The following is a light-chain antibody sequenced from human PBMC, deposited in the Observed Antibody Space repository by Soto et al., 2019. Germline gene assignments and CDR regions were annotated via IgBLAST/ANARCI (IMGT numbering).Light chain of an antibody. CDR2: EVT. V-gene: IGLV2-23*02. Sequence: QSALTQPASVSGSPGQSITISCTGTDSDVGSYNAVSWYQQHPGKAPKLVIYEVTKRPSGVSDRFSGSKSANTASLTISGLQAEDEAEYHCCSGGGSRPTYVFGSGTKLTVL. CDR1: DSDVGSYNA. CDR3: CSGGGSRPTYV. J-gene: IGLJ1*01.